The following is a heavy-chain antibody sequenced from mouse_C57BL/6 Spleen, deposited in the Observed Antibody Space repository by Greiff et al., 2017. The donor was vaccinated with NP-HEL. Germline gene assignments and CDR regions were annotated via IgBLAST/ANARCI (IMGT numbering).Heavy chain of an antibody. V-gene: IGHV3-6*01. J-gene: IGHJ3*01. CDR3: AREGTGPWFAY. D-gene: IGHD3-3*01. CDR1: GYSITSGYY. Sequence: EVQLQQSGPGLVKPSQSLSLTCSVTGYSITSGYYWNWIRQFPGNKLEWMGYISYDGSNNYNPSLKNRISITRDISKNQFFLKLNSVTTEDTATYYCAREGTGPWFAYWGQGTLVTVSA. CDR2: ISYDGSN.